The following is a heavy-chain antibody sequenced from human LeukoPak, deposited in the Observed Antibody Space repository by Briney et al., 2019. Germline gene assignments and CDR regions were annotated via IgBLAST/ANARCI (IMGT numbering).Heavy chain of an antibody. V-gene: IGHV3-23*01. Sequence: GGSLRLSCAASGFIFSPYAMSWVRQAPGKGLEWVSAISGSGGSTYYADSVKGRFTISRDNSKNTLYLQMNSLRAEDTAVYYCAKGAYNYYGSGSPPVYFDYWGQGTLVTVSS. CDR2: ISGSGGST. CDR1: GFIFSPYA. CDR3: AKGAYNYYGSGSPPVYFDY. D-gene: IGHD3-10*01. J-gene: IGHJ4*02.